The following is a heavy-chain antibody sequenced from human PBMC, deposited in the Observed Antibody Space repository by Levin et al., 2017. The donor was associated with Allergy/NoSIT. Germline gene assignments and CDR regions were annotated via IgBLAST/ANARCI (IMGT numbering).Heavy chain of an antibody. D-gene: IGHD3-16*01. CDR1: GGSFSGYY. CDR2: INHSGCT. V-gene: IGHV4-34*01. CDR3: ARRGTLQDY. Sequence: SQTLSLTCAVYGGSFSGYYWSWIRQPPGKGLEWIGEINHSGCTNYNPSLKSRVTISVDTSKNQFSLKLSSVTAADTAVYYCARRGTLQDYWGQGTLVTVSS. J-gene: IGHJ4*02.